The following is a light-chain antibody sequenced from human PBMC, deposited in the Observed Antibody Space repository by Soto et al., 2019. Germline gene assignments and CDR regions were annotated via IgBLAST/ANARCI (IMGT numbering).Light chain of an antibody. Sequence: EIVMTQSPATLSVSPGQRAALSCRASESVSGHLAWYQQKPGQAPRLLIYDSSTRATGIPARFSGSESGTEFTLTISSLQSEDFAVYYCHHYHNWPMTFGQGTRLEIK. V-gene: IGKV3-15*01. CDR2: DSS. CDR3: HHYHNWPMT. J-gene: IGKJ5*01. CDR1: ESVSGH.